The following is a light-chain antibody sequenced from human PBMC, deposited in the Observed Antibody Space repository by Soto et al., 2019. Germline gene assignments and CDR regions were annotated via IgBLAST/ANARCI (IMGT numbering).Light chain of an antibody. CDR2: GAS. CDR3: QQYGSSPLT. V-gene: IGKV3-20*01. J-gene: IGKJ4*01. Sequence: EIVLTQSPGTLSLSPGERATLSCRASQSVSSSDLAWYQQKPGQAPRLLIYGASSRATGIPDRFSGSWSGTDFTLTISRLEPEDFAVYYCQQYGSSPLTFGGGTKVESK. CDR1: QSVSSSD.